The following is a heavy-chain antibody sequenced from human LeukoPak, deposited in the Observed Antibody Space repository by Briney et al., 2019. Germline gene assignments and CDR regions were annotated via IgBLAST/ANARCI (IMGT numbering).Heavy chain of an antibody. V-gene: IGHV3-7*01. J-gene: IGHJ4*02. CDR2: IKQDGSEK. CDR3: ARPTY. D-gene: IGHD1-26*01. CDR1: GFTFSSYA. Sequence: GGSLRLSCAASGFTFSSYAMSWVRQAPGKGLEWVANIKQDGSEKYYVDSVKGRFTISRDNAKNSLYLQMNSLRAEDTAVYYCARPTYWGQGTLVTVSS.